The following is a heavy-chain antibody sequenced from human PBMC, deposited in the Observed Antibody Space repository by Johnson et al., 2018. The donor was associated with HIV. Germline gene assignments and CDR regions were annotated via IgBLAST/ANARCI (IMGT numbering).Heavy chain of an antibody. J-gene: IGHJ3*02. CDR2: ISYDGTNK. V-gene: IGHV3-30-3*01. CDR3: ARGRIYGAFAFDI. CDR1: GFTFSSYA. Sequence: QVQLVESGGGVVQPGRSLRLSCVASGFTFSSYAMHWVRQAPGKGLEWVAVISYDGTNKYYADSVKGRFTISRDNAKNSLYLQMNSLRAEDTAVYYCARGRIYGAFAFDIWGQGTMVTV. D-gene: IGHD3-10*01.